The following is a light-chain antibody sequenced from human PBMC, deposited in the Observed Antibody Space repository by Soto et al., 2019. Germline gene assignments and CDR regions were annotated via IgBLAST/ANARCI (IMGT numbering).Light chain of an antibody. CDR3: SAWDDSLNGLYV. CDR2: SND. Sequence: QSVLTQAPSASGTPGQRVTISCSGGSSNIGRSSVNWYQHLPGTAPKLPIYSNDRRPSGVPERFSGSKSGTSASLAISGLQSEDEADYYCSAWDDSLNGLYVFGTGTKVTVL. CDR1: SSNIGRSS. V-gene: IGLV1-44*01. J-gene: IGLJ1*01.